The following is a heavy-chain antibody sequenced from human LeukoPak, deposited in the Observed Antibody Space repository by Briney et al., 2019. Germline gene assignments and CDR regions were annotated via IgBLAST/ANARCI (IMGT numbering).Heavy chain of an antibody. Sequence: ASVKVSCKASGYTFTSYDINWVRQATGQGLEWMGWMNPNSGNTGYAQKFQGRVTMARNTSISTAYMELSSLRSEDTAVYYCARARPGYSKAVAPACYFDYWGQGTLVTVSS. CDR3: ARARPGYSKAVAPACYFDY. CDR2: MNPNSGNT. CDR1: GYTFTSYD. D-gene: IGHD6-13*01. J-gene: IGHJ4*02. V-gene: IGHV1-8*01.